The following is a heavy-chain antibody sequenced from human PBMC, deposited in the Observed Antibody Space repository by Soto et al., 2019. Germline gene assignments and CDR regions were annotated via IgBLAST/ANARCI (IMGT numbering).Heavy chain of an antibody. CDR2: ISGSGGST. V-gene: IGHV3-23*01. CDR1: GFTFSSYA. J-gene: IGHJ6*03. D-gene: IGHD3-3*01. CDR3: AKVFVDDFMYHYYYYYTYV. Sequence: GGSLRLSCAASGFTFSSYAMSWVRQAPGKGLEWVSAISGSGGSTYYADSVKGRFTISRDNSKNTLYLLLNRLRAEDTAVYYCAKVFVDDFMYHYYYYYTYVWGKRPWGSVSS.